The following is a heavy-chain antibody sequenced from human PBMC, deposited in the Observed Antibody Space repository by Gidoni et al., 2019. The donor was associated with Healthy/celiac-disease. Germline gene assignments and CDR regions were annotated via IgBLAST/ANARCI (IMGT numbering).Heavy chain of an antibody. CDR1: GGSISSSSYY. J-gene: IGHJ4*02. CDR2: IYYSGST. CDR3: ATYSSGWPFDY. V-gene: IGHV4-39*01. Sequence: QLQLQESGPGLVKPSETLSLTCTVSGGSISSSSYYWGWIRQPPGKGLEWIGSIYYSGSTYYNPSLKSRVTISVDTSKNQFSLKLSSVTAADTAVYYCATYSSGWPFDYWGQGTLVTVSS. D-gene: IGHD6-19*01.